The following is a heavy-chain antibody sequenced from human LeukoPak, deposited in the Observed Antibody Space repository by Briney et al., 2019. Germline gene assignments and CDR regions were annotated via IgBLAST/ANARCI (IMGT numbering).Heavy chain of an antibody. CDR2: IDSTGST. CDR3: ARRERLGYSYGRGTLDI. D-gene: IGHD5-18*01. V-gene: IGHV3-66*01. Sequence: PGGSLRLSCVASGILVSSNYMSWVRQAPGKGLEWVSFIDSTGSTYYADSVKGRFTISRDNSRNTLYLQMNSLRVEDTAVYYCARRERLGYSYGRGTLDIWGQGTMVTVPS. CDR1: GILVSSNY. J-gene: IGHJ3*02.